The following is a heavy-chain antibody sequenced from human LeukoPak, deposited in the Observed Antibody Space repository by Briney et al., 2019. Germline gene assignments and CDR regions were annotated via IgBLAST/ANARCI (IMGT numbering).Heavy chain of an antibody. V-gene: IGHV3-21*01. CDR3: ARDALSYGFYYYYMDV. J-gene: IGHJ6*03. CDR1: GFTFSSYS. CDR2: ISSSSSYI. Sequence: GGSLRLSCAASGFTFSSYSMNWVRQAPGKGLEWVSSISSSSSYIYYADSVKGRFTISRENAKNSLYLQMNSLRAEDTAVYYCARDALSYGFYYYYMDVWGKGTTVTVSS. D-gene: IGHD4-17*01.